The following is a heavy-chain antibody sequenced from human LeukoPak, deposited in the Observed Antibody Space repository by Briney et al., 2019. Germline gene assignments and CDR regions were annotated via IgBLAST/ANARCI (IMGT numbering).Heavy chain of an antibody. V-gene: IGHV3-48*01. Sequence: GGSLRLSCAASGFTFSTYSMNWVRQAPGKGLEWISYIGTSSSTIWYADSVKGRFTISRDNAETSLYLQMSSLRAGDTAVYYCARDSAWAFDYWGQGTLVTVSS. J-gene: IGHJ4*02. CDR2: IGTSSSTI. CDR1: GFTFSTYS. D-gene: IGHD1-26*01. CDR3: ARDSAWAFDY.